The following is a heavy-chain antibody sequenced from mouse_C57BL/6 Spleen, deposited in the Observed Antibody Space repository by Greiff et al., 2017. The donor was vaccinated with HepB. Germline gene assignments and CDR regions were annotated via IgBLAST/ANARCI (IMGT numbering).Heavy chain of an antibody. CDR1: GYSITSGYY. Sequence: VQLKESGPGLVKPSQSLSLTCSVTGYSITSGYYWNWIRQFPGNKLEWMGYISYDGSNNYNPSLKNRISITRDTYKNQFFLKLNSVTTEDTATYYCARDEYGSSYFDYWGQGTTLTVSS. CDR2: ISYDGSN. D-gene: IGHD1-1*01. V-gene: IGHV3-6*01. J-gene: IGHJ2*01. CDR3: ARDEYGSSYFDY.